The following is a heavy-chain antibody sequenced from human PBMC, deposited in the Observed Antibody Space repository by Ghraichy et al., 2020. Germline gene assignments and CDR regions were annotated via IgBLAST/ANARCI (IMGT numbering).Heavy chain of an antibody. CDR3: ARDGVVPAPSGYYYYGMDV. J-gene: IGHJ6*02. CDR2: ISSSSSTI. V-gene: IGHV3-48*02. D-gene: IGHD2-2*01. CDR1: GFTFSSYS. Sequence: GESLNISCAASGFTFSSYSMNWVRQAPGKGLEWVSYISSSSSTIYYADSVKGRFTISRDNAKNSLYLQMNSLRDEDTAVYYCARDGVVPAPSGYYYYGMDVWGQGKTVTGSS.